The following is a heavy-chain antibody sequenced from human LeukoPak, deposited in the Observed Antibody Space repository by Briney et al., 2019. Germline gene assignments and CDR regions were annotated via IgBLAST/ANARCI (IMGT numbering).Heavy chain of an antibody. J-gene: IGHJ4*02. CDR3: AKKPGGNYPFDY. CDR2: IRSKANNYAT. CDR1: GFTFSDSA. Sequence: GGSLRLSCAASGFTFSDSAMHWVRQASGKGLEWVGHIRSKANNYATAYAASVKGRYTISRDDSKNTAYLQMHSLNTEDTALYYCAKKPGGNYPFDYWGQGTLVTVSS. D-gene: IGHD2-8*02. V-gene: IGHV3-73*01.